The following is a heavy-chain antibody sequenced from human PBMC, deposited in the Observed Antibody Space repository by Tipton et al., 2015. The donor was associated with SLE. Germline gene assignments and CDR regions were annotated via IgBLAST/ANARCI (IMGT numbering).Heavy chain of an antibody. D-gene: IGHD3-22*01. Sequence: LRLSCTVSGGSISSYYWSWIRQPPGKGLEWIGYIYYSGSTNYNPSLKSRVTISVDTSKNQFSLKLSSVTAADTAVYYCARHGGYDSSGYYYYFDYWGQGTLVTVSS. J-gene: IGHJ4*02. V-gene: IGHV4-59*08. CDR1: GGSISSYY. CDR3: ARHGGYDSSGYYYYFDY. CDR2: IYYSGST.